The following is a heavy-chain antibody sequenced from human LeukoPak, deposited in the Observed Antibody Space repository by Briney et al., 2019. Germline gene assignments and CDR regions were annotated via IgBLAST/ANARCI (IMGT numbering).Heavy chain of an antibody. J-gene: IGHJ4*02. D-gene: IGHD4-17*01. V-gene: IGHV4-30-4*01. CDR3: ARVDYGDFVFDY. CDR2: IFYGGST. Sequence: SQTLSLTCTVSGGSITSGDDYWSWIRQPAGKGLEWIGYIFYGGSTYYNPSLKSRVAISVDTSKNQFSLKLSSVTAADTAVYYCARVDYGDFVFDYWGQGTLVTVSS. CDR1: GGSITSGDDY.